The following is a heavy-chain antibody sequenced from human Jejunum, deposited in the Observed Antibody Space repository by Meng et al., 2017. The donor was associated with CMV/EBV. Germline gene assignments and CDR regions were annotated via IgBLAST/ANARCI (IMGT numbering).Heavy chain of an antibody. V-gene: IGHV1-2*06. J-gene: IGHJ4*02. Sequence: VSCKASGYMFSDYYLHWVRQAPGQGLEWMGRINPNTGGTNYVQKFQGRATMTRDTSISTAYMELSRLRSDDTAVYYCARDFVRGQTYWGQGTLVTVSS. CDR2: INPNTGGT. CDR1: GYMFSDYY. CDR3: ARDFVRGQTY. D-gene: IGHD2-8*01.